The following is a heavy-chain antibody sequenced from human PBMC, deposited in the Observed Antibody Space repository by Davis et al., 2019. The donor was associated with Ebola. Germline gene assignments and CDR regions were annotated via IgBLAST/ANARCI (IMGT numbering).Heavy chain of an antibody. CDR2: INAGNGNT. V-gene: IGHV1-3*01. D-gene: IGHD5-18*01. CDR3: ASPQRIQLWLQFDY. CDR1: GYTFTSYA. J-gene: IGHJ4*02. Sequence: AASVKVSCKASGYTFTSYAMHWVRQAPGQRLEWMGWINAGNGNTKYSQKFQGRVTITRDTSASTGYMELSSLRSEDTAVYYCASPQRIQLWLQFDYWGQGTLVTVSS.